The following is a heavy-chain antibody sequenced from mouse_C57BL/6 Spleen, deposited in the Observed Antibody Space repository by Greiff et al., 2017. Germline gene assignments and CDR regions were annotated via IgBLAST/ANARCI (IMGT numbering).Heavy chain of an antibody. J-gene: IGHJ4*01. CDR2: IHPNSGST. V-gene: IGHV1-64*01. D-gene: IGHD1-1*01. CDR1: GYTFTSYW. CDR3: EREEDYYGSSVYAMDY. Sequence: QVQLQQPGAELVKPGASVKLSCKASGYTFTSYWMHWVKQRPGQGLEWIGMIHPNSGSTNYNEKFKSKATLTVDKSSSTSYMQLSSLTSEDSEVYYGEREEDYYGSSVYAMDYWGQGTSVTVSS.